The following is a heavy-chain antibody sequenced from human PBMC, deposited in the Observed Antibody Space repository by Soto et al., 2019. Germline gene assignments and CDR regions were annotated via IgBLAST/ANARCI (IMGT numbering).Heavy chain of an antibody. CDR2: ISGSGGST. CDR3: AKGGRDENIAAAGSFDY. J-gene: IGHJ4*02. Sequence: GGSLRLSCAASGFTFSSYAMSWVRQAPGKGLEWVSAISGSGGSTYYADSVKGRFTISRDNSKNTLYLQMNSLRAEDTAVYYCAKGGRDENIAAAGSFDYWGQGTLVTVSS. V-gene: IGHV3-23*01. D-gene: IGHD6-13*01. CDR1: GFTFSSYA.